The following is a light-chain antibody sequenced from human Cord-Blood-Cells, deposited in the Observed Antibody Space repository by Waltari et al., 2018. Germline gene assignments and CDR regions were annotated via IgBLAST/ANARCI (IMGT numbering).Light chain of an antibody. CDR2: GKN. CDR3: NSRDSSGNHVV. CDR1: RLWSYS. V-gene: IGLV3-19*01. Sequence: SSELPQDPAVTVRLGQSVRLPSPRDRLWSYSASWYQQKPGPAPVLVIYGKNNRPSGIPDRFSGSSSGNIASLTITGAQAEDEADYYCNSRDSSGNHVVFGGGTKLTVL. J-gene: IGLJ2*01.